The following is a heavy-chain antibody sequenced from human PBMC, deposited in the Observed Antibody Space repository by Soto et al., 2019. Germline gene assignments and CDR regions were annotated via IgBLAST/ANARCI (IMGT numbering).Heavy chain of an antibody. J-gene: IGHJ5*02. V-gene: IGHV3-21*01. D-gene: IGHD6-19*01. CDR3: ARVSALAGTSNRFDP. Sequence: GGSLRLSCAASGFTFSSYSMNWVRQAPGKGLEWVSSISSSSSYIYYADSVKGRFTISRDNAKNSLYLQMNSLRAEDTAVYYCARVSALAGTSNRFDPWGQGTLVTVSS. CDR2: ISSSSSYI. CDR1: GFTFSSYS.